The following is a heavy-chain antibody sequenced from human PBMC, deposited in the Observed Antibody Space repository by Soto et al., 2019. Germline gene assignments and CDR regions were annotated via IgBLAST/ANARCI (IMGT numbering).Heavy chain of an antibody. CDR3: ARGVSAMITFGGVIVMWFDP. CDR2: IYYSGST. J-gene: IGHJ5*02. Sequence: ASETLSLPCTVSGGSISSYYWSWIRQPPGKGLEWIGYIYYSGSTNYNPSLKSRVTISVDTSKNQFSLKLSSVTAADTAVYYCARGVSAMITFGGVIVMWFDPWGQGTLVTVSS. CDR1: GGSISSYY. V-gene: IGHV4-59*01. D-gene: IGHD3-16*02.